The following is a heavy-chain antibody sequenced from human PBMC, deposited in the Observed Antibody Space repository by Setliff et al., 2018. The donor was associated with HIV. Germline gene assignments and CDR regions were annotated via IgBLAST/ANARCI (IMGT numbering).Heavy chain of an antibody. D-gene: IGHD4-17*01. V-gene: IGHV4-38-2*01. CDR3: ARVRQVSDYGDYDYYVDY. J-gene: IGHJ4*02. Sequence: SETLSLTCAVSGDSISSGSYWAWIRQPPGKGLEWIGSIYHSGTTYYNPSLKSRVTISVDTYKNQFYLKLSSVTATDTAVYYCARVRQVSDYGDYDYYVDYWGQGALVTVSS. CDR1: GDSISSGSY. CDR2: IYHSGTT.